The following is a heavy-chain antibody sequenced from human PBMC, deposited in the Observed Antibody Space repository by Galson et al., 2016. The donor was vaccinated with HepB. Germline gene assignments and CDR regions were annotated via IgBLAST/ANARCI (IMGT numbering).Heavy chain of an antibody. CDR3: AKGHSGSDYDAAFDV. D-gene: IGHD1-26*01. CDR2: ISYDGSNI. CDR1: GFIFSSYA. V-gene: IGHV3-30*18. Sequence: SLRLSCAASGFIFSSYAMHWVRQAPGKGLEWLADISYDGSNIYSADSVKGRFTISRDNSKNMVHLQLNSLRVEDTALYYCAKGHSGSDYDAAFDVWAKGQWSPSLQ. J-gene: IGHJ3*01.